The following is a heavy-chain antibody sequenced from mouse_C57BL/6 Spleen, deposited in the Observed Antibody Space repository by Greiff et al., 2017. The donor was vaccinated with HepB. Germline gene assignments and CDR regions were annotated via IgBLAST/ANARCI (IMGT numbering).Heavy chain of an antibody. D-gene: IGHD1-1*01. CDR3: ATYYYGSSYYFDY. V-gene: IGHV1-53*01. CDR1: GYPFTSYW. CDR2: INPRNGGT. J-gene: IGHJ2*01. Sequence: VQLQQPGTERVKPGASGKLSGKASGYPFTSYWLHGGKQRPGQGLEWIGNINPRNGGTNYNEKFKSKATLTVDKSSSTAYMQLSSLTSEDSAVYYCATYYYGSSYYFDYWGQGTTLTVSS.